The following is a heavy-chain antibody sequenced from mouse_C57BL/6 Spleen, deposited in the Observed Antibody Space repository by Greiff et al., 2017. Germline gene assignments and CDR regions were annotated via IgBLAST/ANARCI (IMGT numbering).Heavy chain of an antibody. CDR1: GYTFTDYY. CDR2: INPYNGGT. Sequence: VQLQQSGPVLVKPGASVKMSCKASGYTFTDYYMNWVKQSHGKSLEWIGVINPYNGGTSYNQKFKGKATLTVDKSSSTAYMELNSLTSEDSAVYYCARNYSNYVYYDMDYWGQGTSVTVSS. CDR3: ARNYSNYVYYDMDY. J-gene: IGHJ4*01. D-gene: IGHD2-5*01. V-gene: IGHV1-19*01.